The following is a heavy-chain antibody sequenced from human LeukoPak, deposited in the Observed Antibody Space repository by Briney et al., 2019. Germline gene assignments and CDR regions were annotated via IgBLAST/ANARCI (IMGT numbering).Heavy chain of an antibody. CDR2: IYTSGST. CDR3: ARGSDDSSGRRYFQH. CDR1: GCSISSYY. V-gene: IGHV4-4*07. D-gene: IGHD3-22*01. J-gene: IGHJ1*01. Sequence: SETLSLTCTVSGCSISSYYWSWIRQPAGKGLEWIGRIYTSGSTNYNPSLKSRVTMSVDTSKNQFSLKLSSVTAADTAVYYCARGSDDSSGRRYFQHWGQGTLVTVSS.